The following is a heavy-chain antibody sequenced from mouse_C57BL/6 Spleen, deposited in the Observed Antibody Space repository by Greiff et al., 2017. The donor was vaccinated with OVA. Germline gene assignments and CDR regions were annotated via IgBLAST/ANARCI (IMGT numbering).Heavy chain of an antibody. V-gene: IGHV1-69*01. CDR1: GYTFTSYW. D-gene: IGHD2-1*01. Sequence: QVQLQQPGAELVMPGASVKLSCKASGYTFTSYWMHWVKQRPGQGLEWIGEIDPSDSYTKYNQKFKGKSTLTVDKSSSTAYMQLSSLTSEDSAVYYCARGGYGNLPDYFDYWGQGTTLSVSS. J-gene: IGHJ2*01. CDR3: ARGGYGNLPDYFDY. CDR2: IDPSDSYT.